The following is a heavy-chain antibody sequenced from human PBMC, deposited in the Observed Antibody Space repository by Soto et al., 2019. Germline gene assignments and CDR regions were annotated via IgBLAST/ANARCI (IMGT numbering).Heavy chain of an antibody. V-gene: IGHV4-59*01. J-gene: IGHJ4*02. D-gene: IGHD1-20*01. CDR1: GGSISSYY. CDR2: IYYSGST. CDR3: ARDLVGYGYNWNSFDY. Sequence: SETLSLTCTVSGGSISSYYCSWIRQPPGKGLEWIGYIYYSGSTNYNPSLKSRVTISVDTSKNQFYLKLSSVTAADTAVYYCARDLVGYGYNWNSFDYWGQGTLVTVSS.